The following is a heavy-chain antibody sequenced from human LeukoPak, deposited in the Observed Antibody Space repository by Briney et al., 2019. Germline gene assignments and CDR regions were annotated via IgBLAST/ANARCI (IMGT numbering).Heavy chain of an antibody. CDR2: IYYSGST. D-gene: IGHD1-7*01. J-gene: IGHJ5*02. Sequence: PSETLSLTCTVSGGSISSYYWSWIRQPPGKGLEWIGYIYYSGSTNYNPSLKSRVTISVDTSKNQFSLKLSSVTAADTAVYYCARGPFSITGTRFVVWFDPWGQGTLVTVSS. CDR3: ARGPFSITGTRFVVWFDP. V-gene: IGHV4-59*01. CDR1: GGSISSYY.